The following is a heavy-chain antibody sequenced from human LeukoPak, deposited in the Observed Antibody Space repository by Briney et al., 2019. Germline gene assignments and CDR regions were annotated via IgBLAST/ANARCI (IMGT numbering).Heavy chain of an antibody. J-gene: IGHJ4*02. Sequence: ASVKVSCKASGGTFTSYGISWVRQAPGQGLEWMGWISAYNGNTNYAQKLQGRVTMTTDTSTSTAYMELRSLRSDDTAVYYCARDHYYDSSGTFDYWGQGTLVTVSS. CDR2: ISAYNGNT. V-gene: IGHV1-18*01. CDR1: GGTFTSYG. CDR3: ARDHYYDSSGTFDY. D-gene: IGHD3-22*01.